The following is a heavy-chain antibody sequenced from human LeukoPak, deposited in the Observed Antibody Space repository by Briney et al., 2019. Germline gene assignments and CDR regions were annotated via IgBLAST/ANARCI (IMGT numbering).Heavy chain of an antibody. CDR1: GFTFSTSN. J-gene: IGHJ4*02. CDR2: ISSGGTTI. CDR3: ARVRCSAGTCSYFDY. Sequence: PGGSLRLSCAASGFTFSTSNMNWVRQAPGKGLEWVSYISSGGTTIYYADSVKGRFTTSRDNAKNSLYLQMNSLIDEDTAVYYCARVRCSAGTCSYFDYWGQGTLVTVSS. V-gene: IGHV3-48*02. D-gene: IGHD2-15*01.